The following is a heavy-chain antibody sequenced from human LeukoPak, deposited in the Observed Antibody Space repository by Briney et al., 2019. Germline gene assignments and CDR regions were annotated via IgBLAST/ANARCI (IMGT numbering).Heavy chain of an antibody. J-gene: IGHJ3*02. CDR1: GGTFSSYA. D-gene: IGHD2-15*01. CDR2: IIPIFGTA. Sequence: SVKVSCKASGGTFSSYAISWVRQAPGQGLEWMGGIIPIFGTANYAQKFQGRVTIPADESTSTAYMELSSLRSEDTAVYYCARGGPSILVVVAAQYDAFDIWGQGTMVTVSS. CDR3: ARGGPSILVVVAAQYDAFDI. V-gene: IGHV1-69*13.